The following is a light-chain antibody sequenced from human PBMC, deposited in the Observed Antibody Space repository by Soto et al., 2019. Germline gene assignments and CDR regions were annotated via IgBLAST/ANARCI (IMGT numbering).Light chain of an antibody. Sequence: ELTQPSSVSVSPGQTARITCSGDVLAKRYTRWFQQKPGQAPVLVIYKDSERPSGIPERFSGSSSGTTVTLTISGAQVEDEADYYCYCAADNNPSVFGTGTKVTVL. CDR1: VLAKRY. CDR3: YCAADNNPSV. V-gene: IGLV3-27*01. CDR2: KDS. J-gene: IGLJ1*01.